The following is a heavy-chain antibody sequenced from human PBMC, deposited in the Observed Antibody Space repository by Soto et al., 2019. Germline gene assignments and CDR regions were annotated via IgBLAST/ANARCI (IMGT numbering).Heavy chain of an antibody. CDR3: ARGLRGWYAFDI. V-gene: IGHV4-59*01. D-gene: IGHD6-19*01. Sequence: SETLSLTCTVSGGSISSYYWSWLRQPPGKGLEWIGYIYYSGSTNYNPSLKSRVTISVDTSKNQFSLKLSSVTAADTAVYYCARGLRGWYAFDIWGQGTMVTVSS. J-gene: IGHJ3*02. CDR2: IYYSGST. CDR1: GGSISSYY.